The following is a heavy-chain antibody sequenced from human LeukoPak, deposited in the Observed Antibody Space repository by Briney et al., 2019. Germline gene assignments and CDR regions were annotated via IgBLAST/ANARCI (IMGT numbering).Heavy chain of an antibody. V-gene: IGHV4-4*07. CDR2: IYTSGST. Sequence: SETLSLTCTVSGGSISSYYWSWIRQPAGKGLEWIGRIYTSGSTNYNPSLKSRVTMSVDTSKNQFSLKLSSVTAADTAVYYCASGKVVVLKAGPYFDYWGQGTLVTVSS. CDR3: ASGKVVVLKAGPYFDY. J-gene: IGHJ4*02. CDR1: GGSISSYY. D-gene: IGHD3-22*01.